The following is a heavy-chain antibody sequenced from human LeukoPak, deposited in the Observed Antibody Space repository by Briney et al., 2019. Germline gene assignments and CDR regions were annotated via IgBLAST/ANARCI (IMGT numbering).Heavy chain of an antibody. CDR2: ITTSGGST. Sequence: GGSLRLSCAASGFTFSSYAMSWVRQAPGKGLEWVSSITTSGGSTSYADSVKGRFTISRDNSKNTLYLQMNSLRAEDTAVYYCAKEVIAAGGNFEYWGQGTLVTVSS. CDR1: GFTFSSYA. V-gene: IGHV3-23*01. D-gene: IGHD6-13*01. J-gene: IGHJ4*02. CDR3: AKEVIAAGGNFEY.